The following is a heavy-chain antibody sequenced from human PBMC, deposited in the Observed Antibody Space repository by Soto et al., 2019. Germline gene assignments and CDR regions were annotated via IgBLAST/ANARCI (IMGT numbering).Heavy chain of an antibody. J-gene: IGHJ6*02. CDR2: IVVGSGDT. V-gene: IGHV1-58*01. D-gene: IGHD1-26*01. CDR1: GFTFTSSA. CDR3: AAGRDYYYYYGMDV. Sequence: ASVKVSCKASGFTFTSSAVQWVRQARGQRLEWIGWIVVGSGDTNYAQKFQERVTITRDMSTSTAYMELSSLRSEDTAVYYCAAGRDYYYYYGMDVWGQGTTVTVSS.